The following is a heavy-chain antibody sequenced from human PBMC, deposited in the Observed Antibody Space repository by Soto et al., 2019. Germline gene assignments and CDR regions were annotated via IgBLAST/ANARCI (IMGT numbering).Heavy chain of an antibody. J-gene: IGHJ6*02. CDR3: AKNVWGITIFGGMDV. CDR2: ISGSGGST. CDR1: GFTFSGYA. D-gene: IGHD3-9*01. Sequence: EVQLLESGGGLVQPGGSLRLSCAASGFTFSGYAMSWVRQAPGKGLAWVSAISGSGGSTYYADSVKGRFTISRDNSKNTLYLQMNSLRAEDTAVYYCAKNVWGITIFGGMDVWGQGTTVTVSS. V-gene: IGHV3-23*01.